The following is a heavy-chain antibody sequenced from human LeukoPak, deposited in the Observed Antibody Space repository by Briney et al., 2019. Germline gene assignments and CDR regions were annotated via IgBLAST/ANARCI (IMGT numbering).Heavy chain of an antibody. CDR3: LVEPTSYVDV. CDR1: GFTFSGSA. J-gene: IGHJ6*03. Sequence: GGSLRLSCAVSGFTFSGSAMHWVRQASGKGLEWVGRIGSRADTYATTYAASGKGTFTIARDNSKNTAYLQMNNLKTEDTAVYYCLVEPTSYVDVWGKGTAVTVSS. CDR2: IGSRADTYAT. V-gene: IGHV3-73*01.